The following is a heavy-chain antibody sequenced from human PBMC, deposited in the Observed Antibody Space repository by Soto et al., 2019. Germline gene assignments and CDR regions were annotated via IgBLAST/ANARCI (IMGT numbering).Heavy chain of an antibody. J-gene: IGHJ4*02. CDR3: ARDGSAAGFDY. D-gene: IGHD6-13*01. Sequence: SETLSLTCTVSGGSISSGGYYWSWIRQHPGKGLEWIGYIYYSGSTYYNPSLKSRVTISVDTSKNQFSLKLSSVTAADTAVYYCARDGSAAGFDYWGQGTQVTVSS. CDR2: IYYSGST. V-gene: IGHV4-31*03. CDR1: GGSISSGGYY.